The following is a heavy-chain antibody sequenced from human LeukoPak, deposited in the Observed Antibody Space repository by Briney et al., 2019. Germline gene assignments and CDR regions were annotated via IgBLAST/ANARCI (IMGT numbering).Heavy chain of an antibody. Sequence: PGGSLRLSCAASGFTFSSYSMSWVRQAPGKGLEWVSYISSSSSYIYYADSVKGRFTISRDNAKNSLYLQMNSLRAEDTAVYYCASGYCSSTICYSYYFDYWGQGTLVTVSS. CDR1: GFTFSSYS. V-gene: IGHV3-21*01. CDR3: ASGYCSSTICYSYYFDY. D-gene: IGHD2-2*03. J-gene: IGHJ4*02. CDR2: ISSSSSYI.